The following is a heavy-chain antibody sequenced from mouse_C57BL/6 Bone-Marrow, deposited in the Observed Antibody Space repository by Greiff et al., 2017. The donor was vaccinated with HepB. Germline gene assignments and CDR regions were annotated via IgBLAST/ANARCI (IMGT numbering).Heavy chain of an antibody. J-gene: IGHJ1*03. D-gene: IGHD2-1*01. V-gene: IGHV3-6*01. CDR1: GYSITSGYY. CDR2: ISYDGSN. CDR3: AIYGNYWYFDV. Sequence: DVQLQESGPGLVKPSQSLSLTCSVTGYSITSGYYWNWIRQFPGNKLEWMGYISYDGSNNYNPSLKNRISITRDTSKNQFFLKLNSVTTEDTATYYCAIYGNYWYFDVWGTGTTVTVSS.